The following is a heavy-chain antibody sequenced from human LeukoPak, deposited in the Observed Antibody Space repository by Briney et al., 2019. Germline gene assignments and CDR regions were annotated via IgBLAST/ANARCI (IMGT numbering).Heavy chain of an antibody. CDR3: ARWGLDYFDY. CDR2: ISSSGSTI. V-gene: IGHV3-48*03. CDR1: GFTFSSYE. J-gene: IGHJ4*02. D-gene: IGHD3-16*01. Sequence: GGSLRLSCAASGFTFSSYEMNWVRQAPGKGLEWVSYISSSGSTIYYADSVKGRFTISRDNAKNSLYLQMNSLRAEDTAVYYCARWGLDYFDYWGQGTLVTVSS.